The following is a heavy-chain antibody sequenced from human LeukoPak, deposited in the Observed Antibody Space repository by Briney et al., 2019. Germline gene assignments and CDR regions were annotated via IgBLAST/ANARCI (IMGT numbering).Heavy chain of an antibody. CDR3: ARDETYSSDWQSNHYYYYMDV. Sequence: SETLSLTCTVSGGSISSYYWGWIRQPPGKGLEWIGSIYYSGSTYYNPSLKSRVTISVDTSKNQFSLKLSSVTAADTAVYFCARDETYSSDWQSNHYYYYMDVWGKGTTVTVSS. V-gene: IGHV4-39*07. J-gene: IGHJ6*03. CDR1: GGSISSYY. CDR2: IYYSGST. D-gene: IGHD6-19*01.